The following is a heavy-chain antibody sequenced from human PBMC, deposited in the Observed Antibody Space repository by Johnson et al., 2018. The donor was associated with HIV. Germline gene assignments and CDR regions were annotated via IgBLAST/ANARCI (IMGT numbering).Heavy chain of an antibody. CDR3: ARDGTFGYGDYVGRAFDI. V-gene: IGHV3-30*04. CDR2: ISYDGSNK. D-gene: IGHD4-17*01. J-gene: IGHJ3*02. CDR1: GFTFSSYA. Sequence: QVQLVESGGGVVRPGGSLRLSCAASGFTFSSYAMHWVRQAPGKGLEWVAVISYDGSNKYYADSVKGRFTISRDNSKNTLYLQMNSLRAEDTAVYYCARDGTFGYGDYVGRAFDIWGQGTMVTVSS.